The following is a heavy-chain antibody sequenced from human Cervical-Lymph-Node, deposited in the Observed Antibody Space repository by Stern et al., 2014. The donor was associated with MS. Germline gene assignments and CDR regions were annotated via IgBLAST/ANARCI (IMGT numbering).Heavy chain of an antibody. CDR3: ARSYELRSGSYYGPTDY. Sequence: VQLVESGPGLVKPSQTLSLTCTVSSGSISSGGYYWNWIRQHPGEGLEWIGSIYSNGNTFYSPSLKSRVSMSIDTSENQFSLNLNSVTAADTAVYYCARSYELRSGSYYGPTDYWGQGTLVTVSS. V-gene: IGHV4-31*03. CDR1: SGSISSGGYY. D-gene: IGHD3-10*01. J-gene: IGHJ4*02. CDR2: IYSNGNT.